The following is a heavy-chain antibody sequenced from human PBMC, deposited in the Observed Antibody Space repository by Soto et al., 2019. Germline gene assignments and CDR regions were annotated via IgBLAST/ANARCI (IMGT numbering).Heavy chain of an antibody. V-gene: IGHV1-46*01. J-gene: IGHJ3*02. CDR3: ERCFRRSWSGISFDI. D-gene: IGHD6-13*01. CDR2: INASGGST. Sequence: ASVKVSCKASGYSFASYGICWVRQAPGQGLEWMGRINASGGSTSYAQKFQGRVTMTRDTSTSTVYMELSSLRSEDTAVYYCERCFRRSWSGISFDIWGQGTMVTVSS. CDR1: GYSFASYG.